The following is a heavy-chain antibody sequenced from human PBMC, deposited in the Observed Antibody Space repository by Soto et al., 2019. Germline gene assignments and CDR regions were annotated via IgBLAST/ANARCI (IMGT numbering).Heavy chain of an antibody. D-gene: IGHD3-10*01. CDR3: ARHHVGPFSWRLLGNWSTYYYGSGSSAEYYYYYYGMDV. Sequence: SETLSLTCTVSGGSISSYYWSWIRQPPGKGLEWIGYIYYSGSTNYNPSLKSRVTISVDTSKNQFSLKLSSVTAADTAVYYCARHHVGPFSWRLLGNWSTYYYGSGSSAEYYYYYYGMDVWGQGTTVTVSS. J-gene: IGHJ6*02. V-gene: IGHV4-59*08. CDR2: IYYSGST. CDR1: GGSISSYY.